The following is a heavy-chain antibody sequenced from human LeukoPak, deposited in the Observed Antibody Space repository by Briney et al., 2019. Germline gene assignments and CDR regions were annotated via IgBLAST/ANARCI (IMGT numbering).Heavy chain of an antibody. CDR3: ANVGGQVVAATLFDY. V-gene: IGHV3-23*01. CDR2: ISGSGGST. Sequence: TGGSLRLSCAASGFTFSSYGMSWVRQAPGKGLEWVSAISGSGGSTYYADSVKGRFTISRDNSKNTLYLQMNSLRAEDTAVYYCANVGGQVVAATLFDYWGQGTLVTVSS. J-gene: IGHJ4*02. CDR1: GFTFSSYG. D-gene: IGHD2-15*01.